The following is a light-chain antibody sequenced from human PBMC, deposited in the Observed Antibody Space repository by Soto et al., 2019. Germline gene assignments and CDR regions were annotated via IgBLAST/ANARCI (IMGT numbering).Light chain of an antibody. CDR3: QQYNNWPWT. CDR2: SAS. V-gene: IGKV3-15*01. J-gene: IGKJ1*01. CDR1: QSISNT. Sequence: EIVMTQSQATLSVSPGGRATLSCRASQSISNTLPWYQQKPGQAPRLLIYSASRRATGFPGRFSGSGSGTDFTLTISSLQSEDLAVYYCQQYNNWPWTFGQGTKVEIK.